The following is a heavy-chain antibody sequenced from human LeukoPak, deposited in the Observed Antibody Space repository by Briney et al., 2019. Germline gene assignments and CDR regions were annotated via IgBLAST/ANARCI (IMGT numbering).Heavy chain of an antibody. CDR3: TRGVRLDFDC. J-gene: IGHJ4*02. D-gene: IGHD3-16*01. CDR1: GYTFSGYY. Sequence: ASVKVSCKASGYTFSGYYMHWVRQAPGQGLEWMGWINPTSGTNYAQRFQGRVTMTRDTSTAYMELSRLTSDDTAVYYCTRGVRLDFDCGGQGPLVTVSS. V-gene: IGHV1-2*02. CDR2: INPTSGT.